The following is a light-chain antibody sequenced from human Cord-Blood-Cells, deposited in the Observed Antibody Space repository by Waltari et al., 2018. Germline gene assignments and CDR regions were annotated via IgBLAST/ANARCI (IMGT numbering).Light chain of an antibody. V-gene: IGLV2-8*01. CDR3: RSYACRKNWV. Sequence: QSALTQPPSASGSPGQSVTISCTGTSSDVGGYNYVSWYQQHPGKAPNPMIYDVSKRPSAVPDRFAGSKSGTTASLTVSGLQANDEADYYCRSYACRKNWVFGGGTKLTVL. CDR2: DVS. CDR1: SSDVGGYNY. J-gene: IGLJ3*02.